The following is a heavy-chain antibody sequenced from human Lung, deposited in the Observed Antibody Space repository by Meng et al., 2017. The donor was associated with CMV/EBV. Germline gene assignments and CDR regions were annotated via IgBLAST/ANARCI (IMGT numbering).Heavy chain of an antibody. Sequence: GEXXKISCKGSGYSFTSYWIGWVRQMPGKGLEWMAIIYPSDSDTRYTPSFQGQVTISADKSISTAYLQWSSLKASDTAMYYCARQIGNAAHDAFDIWAQGKXVTVAS. J-gene: IGHJ3*02. CDR1: GYSFTSYW. CDR3: ARQIGNAAHDAFDI. D-gene: IGHD2-15*01. CDR2: IYPSDSDT. V-gene: IGHV5-51*01.